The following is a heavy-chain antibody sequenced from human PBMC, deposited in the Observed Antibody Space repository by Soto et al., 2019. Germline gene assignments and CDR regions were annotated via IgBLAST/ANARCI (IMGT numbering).Heavy chain of an antibody. Sequence: PVASVKVSCKASGFSFTGYYIHWLRQAPGQGLEWMGWINAHSGGTEYAQKFQGRVTLTRDTSIATAYLTLTSLTSDDTALYYCAKDLTRQLAYWLDPWGQGTQVTVSS. CDR2: INAHSGGT. CDR3: AKDLTRQLAYWLDP. V-gene: IGHV1-2*02. CDR1: GFSFTGYY. J-gene: IGHJ5*02. D-gene: IGHD6-6*01.